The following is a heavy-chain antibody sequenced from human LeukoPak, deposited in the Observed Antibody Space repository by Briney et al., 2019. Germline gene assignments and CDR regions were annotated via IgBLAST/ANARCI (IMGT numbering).Heavy chain of an antibody. Sequence: SETLSLTCAVYGGSFSGYYRSWIRQPPGKGLECIGEINHSGSTNYNPSLKSRVTISVVTSKNQFSPKLSSVTAADTALYYCARGPVSFYYYYYGMDVWGQGTTVTVSS. D-gene: IGHD1-14*01. CDR3: ARGPVSFYYYYYGMDV. V-gene: IGHV4-34*01. CDR2: INHSGST. CDR1: GGSFSGYY. J-gene: IGHJ6*02.